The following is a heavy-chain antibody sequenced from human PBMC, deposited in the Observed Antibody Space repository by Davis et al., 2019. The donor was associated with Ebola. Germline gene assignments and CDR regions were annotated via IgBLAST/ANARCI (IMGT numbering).Heavy chain of an antibody. Sequence: MPSETLSLTCTVSGGSIRSYFWSWIRQPPGKGLEYIGYIYYTGSTNYIPSLKSRVTISVDTSKNQFSLKLSSVTAADTAVYYCARGLMVRGVILYYGLDVWGQGTTVTVSS. CDR1: GGSIRSYF. J-gene: IGHJ6*02. CDR3: ARGLMVRGVILYYGLDV. CDR2: IYYTGST. D-gene: IGHD3-10*01. V-gene: IGHV4-59*12.